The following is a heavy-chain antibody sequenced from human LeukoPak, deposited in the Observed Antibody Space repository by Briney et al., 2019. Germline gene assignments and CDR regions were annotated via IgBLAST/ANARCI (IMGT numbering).Heavy chain of an antibody. J-gene: IGHJ4*02. Sequence: PSETLSLTCTVSGYSISSGYYWGWIRQPPGKGLEWIGSIYHSGSTYYNPSLKSRVTISVDTSKNQFSLKLSSVTAADTAVYYCAKYSGYDLDYWGQGTLVTVSS. CDR1: GYSISSGYY. V-gene: IGHV4-38-2*02. D-gene: IGHD5-12*01. CDR2: IYHSGST. CDR3: AKYSGYDLDY.